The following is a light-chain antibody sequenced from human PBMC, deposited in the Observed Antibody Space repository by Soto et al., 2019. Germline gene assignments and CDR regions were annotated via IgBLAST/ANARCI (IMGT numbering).Light chain of an antibody. V-gene: IGKV3-20*01. CDR3: QQYGGSLT. Sequence: EIVLTQSPGTVSLSPGERATLSCRSSQSIQYNYLAWYQQKPGQAPRLLVFGASSRATGVPDRFSGSGSGTDFTLTISRLEPEDFAVYYCQQYGGSLTFGGGTKVQLK. CDR2: GAS. CDR1: QSIQYNY. J-gene: IGKJ4*01.